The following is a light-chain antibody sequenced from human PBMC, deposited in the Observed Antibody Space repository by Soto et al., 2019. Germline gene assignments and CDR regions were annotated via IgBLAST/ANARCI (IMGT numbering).Light chain of an antibody. J-gene: IGKJ5*01. V-gene: IGKV3-15*01. Sequence: EMVMTQSPATLSVSPGERATLSCRASQSVGSNLAWYQQKPGQAPRLLIYAASTRATGIPARFSGSGSGTEFTLTISSLQSEDFAVYYCQQYNNWSFGQGTGLEIK. CDR1: QSVGSN. CDR3: QQYNNWS. CDR2: AAS.